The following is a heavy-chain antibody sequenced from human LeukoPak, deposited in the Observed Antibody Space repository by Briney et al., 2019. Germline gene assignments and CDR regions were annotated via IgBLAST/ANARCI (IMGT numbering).Heavy chain of an antibody. CDR2: ISGSGGST. Sequence: GGSLRLSCAASGFTFSSYAMSWVRQAPGKGLEWVSAISGSGGSTYYADSVKGRFTISRDNSKNTLYLQMNSLRAEDTAVYYCAKDWRSYDILTGWVYYFDYWGQGTLVTVSS. CDR3: AKDWRSYDILTGWVYYFDY. J-gene: IGHJ4*02. CDR1: GFTFSSYA. V-gene: IGHV3-23*01. D-gene: IGHD3-9*01.